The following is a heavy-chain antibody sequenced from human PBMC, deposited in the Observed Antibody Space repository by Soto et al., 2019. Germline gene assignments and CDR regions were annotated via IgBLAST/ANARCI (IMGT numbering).Heavy chain of an antibody. J-gene: IGHJ4*02. CDR1: GFTFSNYG. V-gene: IGHV3-30*18. D-gene: IGHD2-21*01. CDR3: AKEYCGGHCSSDYFDY. CDR2: ISRDGSVR. Sequence: QVQLVESGGGVVQPGRSLRLSCAASGFTFSNYGIHWVRQAPDNGLEWVAVISRDGSVRYYADSVKGRFTISRDNSKNTLYLQVNNLIAEDTAVYYCAKEYCGGHCSSDYFDYWGQGTLVTVSS.